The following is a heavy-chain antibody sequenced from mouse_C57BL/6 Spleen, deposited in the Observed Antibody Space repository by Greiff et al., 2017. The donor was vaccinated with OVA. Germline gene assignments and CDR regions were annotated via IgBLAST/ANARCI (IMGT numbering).Heavy chain of an antibody. Sequence: EVQLVESGGDLVKPGGSLKLSCAASGFTFSSYGMSWVRQTPDKRLEWVATISSGGSYTYYPDSVKGRFTISRDNAKNTLYLQMSSLKSEDTAMYYCARRRDYYGSSYDYAMDYWGQGTSVTVSS. D-gene: IGHD1-1*01. CDR3: ARRRDYYGSSYDYAMDY. V-gene: IGHV5-6*01. J-gene: IGHJ4*01. CDR1: GFTFSSYG. CDR2: ISSGGSYT.